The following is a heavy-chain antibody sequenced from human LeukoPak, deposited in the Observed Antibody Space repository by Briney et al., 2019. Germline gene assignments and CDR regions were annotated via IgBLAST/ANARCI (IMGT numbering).Heavy chain of an antibody. Sequence: ASVKVSCKASGYTFTGYYMHWVRQAPGQGLEWMGWINPNSGGTNYAQKFQGRVTMTRDTSISTAYMELSRLRSDDTAVYYCARGPYCSSTSCSLMDVWGKGTTVTVSS. CDR2: INPNSGGT. V-gene: IGHV1-2*02. D-gene: IGHD2-2*01. CDR1: GYTFTGYY. J-gene: IGHJ6*03. CDR3: ARGPYCSSTSCSLMDV.